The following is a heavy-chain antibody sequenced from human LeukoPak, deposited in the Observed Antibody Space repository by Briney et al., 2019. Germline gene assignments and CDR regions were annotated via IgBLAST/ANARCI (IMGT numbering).Heavy chain of an antibody. Sequence: GRSLRLSCAASGFTFSSYGMHWVRQAPGKGLEWVAVIWYGGSNKYYADSVKGRFTISRDNSKNTLYLQMNSLRAEDTAVYYCAVQYSSSWYSLDYWGQGTLVTVSS. V-gene: IGHV3-33*08. D-gene: IGHD6-13*01. CDR2: IWYGGSNK. J-gene: IGHJ4*02. CDR3: AVQYSSSWYSLDY. CDR1: GFTFSSYG.